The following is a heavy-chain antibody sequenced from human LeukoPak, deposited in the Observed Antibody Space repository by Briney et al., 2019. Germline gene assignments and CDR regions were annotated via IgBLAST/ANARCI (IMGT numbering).Heavy chain of an antibody. CDR2: IYTSGST. V-gene: IGHV4-61*02. CDR1: GGSISSYSYY. D-gene: IGHD3-10*01. Sequence: SETLSLTCTVSGGSISSYSYYWTWVRQPAGKGLEWIGRIYTSGSTDYNPSLNSRVTISLDTSKNQFSLRLSSVTAADTAVYYCARRGEIWGQGTMVTASS. CDR3: ARRGEI. J-gene: IGHJ3*02.